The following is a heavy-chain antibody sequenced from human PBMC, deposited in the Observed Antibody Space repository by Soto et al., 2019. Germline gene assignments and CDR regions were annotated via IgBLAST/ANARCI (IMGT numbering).Heavy chain of an antibody. D-gene: IGHD5-12*01. CDR1: GFTFSSYA. J-gene: IGHJ3*02. V-gene: IGHV3-30*04. CDR3: ARSRANPDAFDI. Sequence: GGSLRLSCAASGFTFSSYAMHWVRQAPGKGLEWVAVISYDGSNKYYADSVKGRFTISRDNSKNTLYLQMNSLRAEDPSVYCCARSRANPDAFDIWGQGTMVTVSS. CDR2: ISYDGSNK.